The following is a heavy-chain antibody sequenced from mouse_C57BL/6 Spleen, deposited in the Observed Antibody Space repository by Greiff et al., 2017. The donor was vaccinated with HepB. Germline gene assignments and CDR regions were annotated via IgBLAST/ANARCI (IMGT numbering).Heavy chain of an antibody. Sequence: EVKVVESGGGLVKPGGSLKLSCAASGFTFSSYAMSWVRQTPEKRLEWVATISDGGSYTYYPDNVKGRFTISRDNAKNNLYRQMSHLKSEDTAMYYCARDDYEFAYWGQGTLVTVSA. CDR1: GFTFSSYA. D-gene: IGHD2-4*01. V-gene: IGHV5-4*01. J-gene: IGHJ3*01. CDR2: ISDGGSYT. CDR3: ARDDYEFAY.